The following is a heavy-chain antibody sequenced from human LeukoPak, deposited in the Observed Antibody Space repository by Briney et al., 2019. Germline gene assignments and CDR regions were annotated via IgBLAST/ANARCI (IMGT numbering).Heavy chain of an antibody. V-gene: IGHV4-59*01. CDR2: IYYSGST. CDR1: GGSISTYY. D-gene: IGHD1-26*01. CDR3: ARDSGVLGANFDY. J-gene: IGHJ4*02. Sequence: SETLSLTCTVSGGSISTYYWSWLRQPPGKGLEWVGYIYYSGSTNFNPSLKRRVTISVDTSKNQFSLKLTSVTAADTAVYYCARDSGVLGANFDYWGQGTLVTVSS.